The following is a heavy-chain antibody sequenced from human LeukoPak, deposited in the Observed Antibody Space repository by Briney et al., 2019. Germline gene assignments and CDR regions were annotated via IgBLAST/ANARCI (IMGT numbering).Heavy chain of an antibody. J-gene: IGHJ3*02. CDR2: IIPIFGTA. V-gene: IGHV1-69*06. Sequence: GASVKVSCKASGGTFSNYAISWVRQAPGQGLEWMGGIIPIFGTANYAQKFRGRVTITADKSTRTAYMELSSLRSEDTAVYYCAGVEAGAFDIWGQGTMVTVSS. CDR3: AGVEAGAFDI. CDR1: GGTFSNYA. D-gene: IGHD6-19*01.